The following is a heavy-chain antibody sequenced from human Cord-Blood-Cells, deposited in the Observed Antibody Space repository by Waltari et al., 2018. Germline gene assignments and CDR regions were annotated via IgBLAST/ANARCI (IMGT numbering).Heavy chain of an antibody. J-gene: IGHJ4*02. CDR1: GGTFSSYA. D-gene: IGHD5-18*01. Sequence: QVQLVQSGAEVKKPGSSVKVSCKASGGTFSSYAISWVQQAPGQGLEWMGGIIPIFGTANYAQKFQGRVTITADEATSTAYMELSSLRSEDTAVYYCARVGTAMADSAFDYWGQGTLVTVSS. CDR2: IIPIFGTA. V-gene: IGHV1-69*01. CDR3: ARVGTAMADSAFDY.